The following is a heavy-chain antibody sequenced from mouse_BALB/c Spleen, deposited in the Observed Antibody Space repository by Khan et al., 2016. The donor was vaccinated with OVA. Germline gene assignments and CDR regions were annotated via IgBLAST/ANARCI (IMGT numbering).Heavy chain of an antibody. CDR3: ARIYGGDFAY. J-gene: IGHJ2*01. D-gene: IGHD1-1*01. CDR2: ISYSGNT. V-gene: IGHV3-2*02. Sequence: EVQLQESGPGLVKPSQSLSLTCTVTGYSITSDYARNWIRQSPGNKLEWMGYISYSGNTKYNPSLKSRISITRDTSKNQFFLQLNSVTTEDTATYDCARIYGGDFAYWGQGTTLTVSS. CDR1: GYSITSDYA.